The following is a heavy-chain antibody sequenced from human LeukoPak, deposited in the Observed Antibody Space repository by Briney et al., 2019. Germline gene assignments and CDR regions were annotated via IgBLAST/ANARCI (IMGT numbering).Heavy chain of an antibody. Sequence: SETLSLTCTVSGVSISSYYWSWIRQPAGKGLEWIGRIYASGSTNYNPPLKGRVTMSLDTSKNQFSLKLTSVTAADTAVYYCARVALYYDSTRYFDYWGQGTLVTVSS. CDR3: ARVALYYDSTRYFDY. D-gene: IGHD3-22*01. CDR1: GVSISSYY. V-gene: IGHV4-4*07. CDR2: IYASGST. J-gene: IGHJ4*02.